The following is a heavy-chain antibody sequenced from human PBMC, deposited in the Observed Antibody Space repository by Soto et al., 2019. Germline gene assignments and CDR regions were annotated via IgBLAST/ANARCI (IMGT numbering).Heavy chain of an antibody. D-gene: IGHD3-3*01. V-gene: IGHV4-39*01. CDR1: GGSISSSSYY. Sequence: PSETLSLTCTVSGGSISSSSYYWGWIRQPPGKGLEWIGSIYYSGSTYYNPSLKSRVTISVDTSKNQFSLKLSSVTAADTAVYYCARQIYYDFWSGYETDYYYGMDVWGQGTTVTVSS. CDR2: IYYSGST. CDR3: ARQIYYDFWSGYETDYYYGMDV. J-gene: IGHJ6*02.